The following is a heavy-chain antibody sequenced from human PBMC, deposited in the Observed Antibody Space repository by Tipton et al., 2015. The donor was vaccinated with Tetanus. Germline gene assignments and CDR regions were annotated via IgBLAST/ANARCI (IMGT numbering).Heavy chain of an antibody. CDR1: GGSLRGGDHY. V-gene: IGHV4-61*08. J-gene: IGHJ4*02. CDR3: ARGLIDDFLGSRIYFDS. D-gene: IGHD3-16*01. Sequence: TLSLTCTVSGGSLRGGDHYWSWLRQPPGKGLEWLAYVSSSGATNSDYFLKSRITVSRDTSKNQFSLTLASVTAAATAVYFCARGLIDDFLGSRIYFDSWGPGTLVTVSS. CDR2: VSSSGAT.